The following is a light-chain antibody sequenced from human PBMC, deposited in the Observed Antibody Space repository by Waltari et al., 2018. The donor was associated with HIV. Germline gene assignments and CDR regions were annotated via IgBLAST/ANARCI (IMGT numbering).Light chain of an antibody. V-gene: IGLV6-57*03. Sequence: NFMLTQPHSVSASPGKTVPISCTRSSGSIASHYVQWYQQRPGRAPTTVIYKDNQRPPGIPDRFSASIDRSSNSASLTISGLRTEDEADYFCQSYDTTARVVGGGTKLTVL. CDR2: KDN. J-gene: IGLJ3*02. CDR3: QSYDTTARV. CDR1: SGSIASHY.